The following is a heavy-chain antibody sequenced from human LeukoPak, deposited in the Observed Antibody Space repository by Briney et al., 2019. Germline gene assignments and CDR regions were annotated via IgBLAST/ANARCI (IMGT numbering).Heavy chain of an antibody. J-gene: IGHJ4*02. CDR2: ISGSGGST. CDR3: AKVHNLAGYYYDCSGYAFDY. D-gene: IGHD3-22*01. CDR1: GFTFSSYA. Sequence: PGGSLRLSCAASGFTFSSYAMSWVRQAPGKGLEWVSAISGSGGSTYYADSVKGRFTISRDNSKNTLYLQMNSLRAEDTAVYYCAKVHNLAGYYYDCSGYAFDYWGQGTLVTVSS. V-gene: IGHV3-23*01.